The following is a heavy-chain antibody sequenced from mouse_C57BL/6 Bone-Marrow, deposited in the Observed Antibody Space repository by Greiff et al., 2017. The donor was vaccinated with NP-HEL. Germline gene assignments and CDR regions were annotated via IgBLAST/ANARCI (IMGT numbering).Heavy chain of an antibody. J-gene: IGHJ3*01. V-gene: IGHV1-19*01. CDR3: AILPHSRQLRPWFAY. CDR1: GYTFNDYY. D-gene: IGHD3-2*02. CDR2: INPYNGGT. Sequence: EVQLQQSGPVLVKPGASVKMSCKASGYTFNDYYMNWVKQSHGKSLEWIGVINPYNGGTSYNQKFKGKATLTVDKSSSTAYMELNSLTSEDSAVYYCAILPHSRQLRPWFAYWGQGTLVTVSA.